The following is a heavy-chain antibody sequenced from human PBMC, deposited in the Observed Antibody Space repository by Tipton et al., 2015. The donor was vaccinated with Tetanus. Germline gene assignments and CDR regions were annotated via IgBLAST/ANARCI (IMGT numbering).Heavy chain of an antibody. CDR3: AQDTSAAVYNYGMGV. J-gene: IGHJ6*02. V-gene: IGHV1-2*02. D-gene: IGHD6-25*01. Sequence: QSGAEVKKPGASVRVSCKTSGSNFIRHFVQWVRLAPGQGLQWVGWINPASGATNYAQSFQARIAMTRDTSIYTVYMELSGLRSDDTAVYCCAQDTSAAVYNYGMGVWGQGTSVIVSS. CDR1: GSNFIRHF. CDR2: INPASGAT.